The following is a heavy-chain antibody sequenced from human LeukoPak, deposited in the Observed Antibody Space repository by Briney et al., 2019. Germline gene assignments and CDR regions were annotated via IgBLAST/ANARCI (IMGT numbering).Heavy chain of an antibody. J-gene: IGHJ4*02. CDR3: AKDRVRFGELLTRVDY. D-gene: IGHD3-10*01. CDR2: ISYDESNK. V-gene: IGHV3-30*18. CDR1: GFTFGSYG. Sequence: GGSLRLSCAASGFTFGSYGMHWVRQAPGKGLEWVAVISYDESNKYYADSVKGRFTISRDNSKNTLFLQMSSLRAEDTAVYYCAKDRVRFGELLTRVDYWGQGTLVTVSS.